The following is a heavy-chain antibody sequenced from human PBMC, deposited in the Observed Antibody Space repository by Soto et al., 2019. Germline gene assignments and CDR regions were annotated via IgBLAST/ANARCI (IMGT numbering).Heavy chain of an antibody. Sequence: EVQLLESGGGLVQPGGSLRLSCAASGFTFTNYVMSWVRQAPGKGLEWVSVISGSGSSTYYADSVKGRFTISRDNSKNTLYLQMNSLRAEATAVYYCAKKSLGTYFDYWGQGTLVTVSS. CDR3: AKKSLGTYFDY. CDR2: ISGSGSST. CDR1: GFTFTNYV. D-gene: IGHD7-27*01. V-gene: IGHV3-23*01. J-gene: IGHJ4*02.